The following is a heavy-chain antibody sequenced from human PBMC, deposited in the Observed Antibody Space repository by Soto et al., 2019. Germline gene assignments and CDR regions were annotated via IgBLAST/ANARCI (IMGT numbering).Heavy chain of an antibody. CDR1: GFTLSGYY. CDR3: EREIGNGVPYGPVDY. CDR2: IGKTDSDR. V-gene: IGHV3-11*01. J-gene: IGHJ4*02. D-gene: IGHD2-8*01. Sequence: GGSLCLSCEASGFTLSGYYMTWMRQTPGKGLEWVSIIGKTDSDRPYADSVEGRFTISRDNAKNSLYLQMNSLRAEGAAVYYCEREIGNGVPYGPVDYWGEGTLVTVSS.